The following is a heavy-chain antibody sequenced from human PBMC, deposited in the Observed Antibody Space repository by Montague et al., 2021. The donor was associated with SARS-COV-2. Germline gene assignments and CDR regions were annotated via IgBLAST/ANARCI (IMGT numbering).Heavy chain of an antibody. V-gene: IGHV4-61*05. Sequence: SETLSLTCTVSGDSISSSTYFWVWIRQPPGKGLEWIGYIDYSGSTNYNPSLKSRVTISVDTSKNQFSLKLSSVTAADTAVYYCARYYYDFWSGYYSHYYFDSWGQGTLVTVSS. CDR2: IDYSGST. J-gene: IGHJ4*02. CDR3: ARYYYDFWSGYYSHYYFDS. D-gene: IGHD3-3*01. CDR1: GDSISSSTYF.